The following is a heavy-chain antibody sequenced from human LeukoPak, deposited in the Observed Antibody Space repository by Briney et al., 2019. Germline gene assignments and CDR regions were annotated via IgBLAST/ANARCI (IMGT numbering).Heavy chain of an antibody. CDR3: ARVRPTYVAAADIYYYYYMDV. CDR1: GYTFTGYY. CDR2: INPNSGDT. V-gene: IGHV1-2*02. D-gene: IGHD6-13*01. Sequence: ASVKVSCKTSGYTFTGYYIHWVRQAPGQGLEWMGWINPNSGDTNYAQKFQGRVSMTGDTSISTAYMELSRLRSDDTAVYYCARVRPTYVAAADIYYYYYMDVWGKGTTVTVSS. J-gene: IGHJ6*03.